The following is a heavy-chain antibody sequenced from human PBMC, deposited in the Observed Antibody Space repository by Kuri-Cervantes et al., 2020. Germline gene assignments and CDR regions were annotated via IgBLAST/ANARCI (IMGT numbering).Heavy chain of an antibody. D-gene: IGHD6-25*01. CDR2: IKSGSYGET. Sequence: GESLKISCAAAGFTFDNPWMMWGRQAPGKGLEWVSRIKSGSYGETNYAVPLNGRFTISRDDSKKMLLLDIHSLETEDTAVYHCATLPFISGWTYPGFDFWGQGTLVTVSS. CDR1: GFTFDNPW. V-gene: IGHV3-15*01. CDR3: ATLPFISGWTYPGFDF. J-gene: IGHJ4*02.